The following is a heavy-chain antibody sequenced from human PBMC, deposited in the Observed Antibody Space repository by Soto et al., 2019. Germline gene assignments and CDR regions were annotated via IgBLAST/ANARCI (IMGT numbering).Heavy chain of an antibody. CDR2: IIPIFGTA. D-gene: IGHD5-12*01. V-gene: IGHV1-69*01. CDR3: AGWLRHRERRFPYYFDY. Sequence: QVQLVQSGAEVKKPGSSVKVSCKASGGTFSSYAISWVRQAPGQGLEWMGGIIPIFGTANYAQKFQGRVTIAADESTSTAYMELSSLRSEDTAVYYCAGWLRHRERRFPYYFDYWGQGTLVTVSS. CDR1: GGTFSSYA. J-gene: IGHJ4*02.